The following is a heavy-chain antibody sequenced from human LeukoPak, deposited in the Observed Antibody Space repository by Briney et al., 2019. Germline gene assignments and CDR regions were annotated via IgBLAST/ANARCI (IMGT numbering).Heavy chain of an antibody. CDR1: GYTFTSYY. J-gene: IGHJ4*02. D-gene: IGHD6-13*01. CDR2: INPSGGST. Sequence: GASVRVSCKASGYTFTSYYMHWVRQAPGQGLEWMGIINPSGGSTSYAQKFQGRVTMIRDTSTSTVYMELSSLRSEDTAVYYCASSRGIAAAGIFDYWGQGTLVTVSS. CDR3: ASSRGIAAAGIFDY. V-gene: IGHV1-46*01.